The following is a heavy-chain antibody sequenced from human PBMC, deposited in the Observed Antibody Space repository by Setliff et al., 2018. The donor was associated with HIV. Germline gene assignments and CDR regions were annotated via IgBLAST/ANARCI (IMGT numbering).Heavy chain of an antibody. CDR2: MNPNNGNT. CDR3: AREVGITVFGVVGYFDY. V-gene: IGHV1-8*02. J-gene: IGHJ4*02. D-gene: IGHD3-3*01. Sequence: GASVKVSCKASGYNFTDYDINWVRQATGQGLEWMGWMNPNNGNTGYAEKFQDRLTMTTDTSTTTAYMELRRLKSDDTGVYFCAREVGITVFGVVGYFDYWGQGTLVTAPQ. CDR1: GYNFTDYD.